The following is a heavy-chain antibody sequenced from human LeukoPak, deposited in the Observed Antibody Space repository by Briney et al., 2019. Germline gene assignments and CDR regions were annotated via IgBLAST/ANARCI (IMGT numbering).Heavy chain of an antibody. CDR3: ARDWVGYCSSTSCYTLGDYYYFYMDV. CDR2: IIPILGIA. V-gene: IGHV1-69*04. Sequence: SVKVSCKASGGTFSSYTISWVRQAPGQGLEWMGRIIPILGIANYAQKFQGRVTITADKSTSTAYMELSSLRSEDTAVYYCARDWVGYCSSTSCYTLGDYYYFYMDVWGKGTTVTVSS. D-gene: IGHD2-2*02. CDR1: GGTFSSYT. J-gene: IGHJ6*03.